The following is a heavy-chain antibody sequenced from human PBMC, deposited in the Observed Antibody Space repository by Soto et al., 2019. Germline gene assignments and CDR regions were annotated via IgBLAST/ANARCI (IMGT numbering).Heavy chain of an antibody. CDR2: SMGACGST. D-gene: IGHD2-21*02. J-gene: IGHJ6*02. V-gene: IGHV3-23*02. Sequence: EGSLRLSCAAAGFTFDNYGMSWVRQAPGKGLGWIGASMGACGSTYNGDSGKGLYIISRYNAKRRAYRQVDSLRVEGMPAYHGPKRDSDASGNYNYLGMDVWGQGTTVTISS. CDR3: PKRDSDASGNYNYLGMDV. CDR1: GFTFDNYG.